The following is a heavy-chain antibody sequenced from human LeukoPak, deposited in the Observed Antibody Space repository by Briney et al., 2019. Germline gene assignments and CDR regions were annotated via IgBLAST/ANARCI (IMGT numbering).Heavy chain of an antibody. CDR3: ARQDSGSWYFDY. CDR1: GFTFSNYA. V-gene: IGHV3-30*02. D-gene: IGHD2-15*01. CDR2: LRYDGSNK. J-gene: IGHJ4*02. Sequence: PGGSLRLSCAASGFTFSNYAMHWVRQAPGKGLEWVAFLRYDGSNKSYADSVKGRFTISRDNSKNTLSLQMNSLRAEDTAVYYCARQDSGSWYFDYWGQGTLVTVSS.